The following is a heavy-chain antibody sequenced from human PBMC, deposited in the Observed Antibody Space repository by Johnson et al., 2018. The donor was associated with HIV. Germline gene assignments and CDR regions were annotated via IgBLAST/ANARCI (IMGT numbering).Heavy chain of an antibody. CDR2: INWNGGSK. J-gene: IGHJ3*02. Sequence: VQLVESGGGVVRPGGSLRLSCAVSGFMVADYGMSWVRQVPGKGLEWVSGINWNGGSKGYADSAKGRFTISRDNARNSLYLQMNSLRAEDTAVYYCASDPVPAAIRAFDIWGQGTMVTVSS. D-gene: IGHD2-2*01. V-gene: IGHV3-20*04. CDR1: GFMVADYG. CDR3: ASDPVPAAIRAFDI.